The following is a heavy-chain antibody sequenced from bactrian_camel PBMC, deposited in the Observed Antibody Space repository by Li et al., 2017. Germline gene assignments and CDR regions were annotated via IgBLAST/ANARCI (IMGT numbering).Heavy chain of an antibody. CDR2: LTKDGHT. D-gene: IGHD4*01. V-gene: IGHV3S55*01. Sequence: HVQLVESGGGSVQAGGSLRLSCAASGFTFDDSDMAWYRQAPGNECELVSTLTKDGHTFYIDSVKGRLTISQDNAKNTLYLQMNSLKPEDTALYYCAADLFCRGHTRTMPTDYIYWGQGTQVTVS. CDR3: AADLFCRGHTRTMPTDYIY. J-gene: IGHJ4*01. CDR1: GFTFDDSD.